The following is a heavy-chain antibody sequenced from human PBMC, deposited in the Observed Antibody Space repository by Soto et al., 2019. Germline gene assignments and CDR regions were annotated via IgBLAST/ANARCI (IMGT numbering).Heavy chain of an antibody. J-gene: IGHJ6*02. Sequence: EVQLVESGGGLVQPGGSLRLSCAASGFTVSSNYMSWVRQAPGKGLEWVSVIYSGGSTYYADSVKGRFTISRHNSKNTLDLQMNSLRAEATAVYYCARNLFAAAAGYYYYYGMDVWGQGTTVTVSS. CDR2: IYSGGST. CDR1: GFTVSSNY. CDR3: ARNLFAAAAGYYYYYGMDV. D-gene: IGHD6-13*01. V-gene: IGHV3-53*04.